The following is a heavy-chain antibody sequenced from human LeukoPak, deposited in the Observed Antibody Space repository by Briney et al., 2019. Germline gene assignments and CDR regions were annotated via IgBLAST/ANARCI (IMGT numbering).Heavy chain of an antibody. D-gene: IGHD3-10*01. CDR2: ISGSGGST. Sequence: PGGSLRLSCAASGFTFSSYAMSWVRQAPGKGLEWVSAISGSGGSTYYADSVKGRFTISRDNSKSTLYLQMNSLRAEDTAVYYCAKSLYYYGSGGVFDYWGQGTLVTVSS. V-gene: IGHV3-23*01. J-gene: IGHJ4*02. CDR1: GFTFSSYA. CDR3: AKSLYYYGSGGVFDY.